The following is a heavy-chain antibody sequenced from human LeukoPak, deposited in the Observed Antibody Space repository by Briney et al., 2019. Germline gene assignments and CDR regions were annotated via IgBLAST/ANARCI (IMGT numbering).Heavy chain of an antibody. CDR3: AKGAVEQWLVLYFDY. V-gene: IGHV3-43D*04. CDR2: ISWDGGST. CDR1: GFTFDDYA. J-gene: IGHJ4*02. Sequence: GGSLRLSCAASGFTFDDYAMHWVRQTPGKGLEWVSLISWDGGSTYYADSVKGRFTISRGNSKNSLYLQMNSLRAEDTALYYCAKGAVEQWLVLYFDYWGQGTLVTVSS. D-gene: IGHD6-19*01.